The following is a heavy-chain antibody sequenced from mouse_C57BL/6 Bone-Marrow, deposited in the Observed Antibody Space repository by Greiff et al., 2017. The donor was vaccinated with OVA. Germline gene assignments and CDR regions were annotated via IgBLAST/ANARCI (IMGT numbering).Heavy chain of an antibody. V-gene: IGHV1-74*01. CDR2: IHPSDSDT. CDR3: AIDGYDSNYVGWFAY. J-gene: IGHJ3*01. CDR1: GYPFTSYW. Sequence: QVQLQQPGAELVKPGASVKVSCKASGYPFTSYWMHWVKQRPGQGLEWIGRIHPSDSDTNYNQKFKGKATLTVDKSSSTDYKQLSSLTSEDSAVYYCAIDGYDSNYVGWFAYWGQGTLVTVSA. D-gene: IGHD2-5*01.